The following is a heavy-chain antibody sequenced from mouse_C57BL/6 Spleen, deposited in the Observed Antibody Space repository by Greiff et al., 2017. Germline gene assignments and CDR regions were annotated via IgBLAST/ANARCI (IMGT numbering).Heavy chain of an antibody. CDR1: GYAFSSSW. D-gene: IGHD2-1*01. CDR3: ARPLYGNSYFDY. J-gene: IGHJ2*01. CDR2: IYPGDGDT. V-gene: IGHV1-82*01. Sequence: VQLQQSGPELVKPGASVKISCKASGYAFSSSWMNWVKQRPGKGLEWIGRIYPGDGDTNYNGKFKGKATLTADKSSSPAYMQLSSLTSEDSAVYFCARPLYGNSYFDYWGQGTTLTVSS.